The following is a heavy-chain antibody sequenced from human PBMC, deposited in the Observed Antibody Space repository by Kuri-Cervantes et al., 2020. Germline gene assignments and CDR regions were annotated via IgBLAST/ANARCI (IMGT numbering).Heavy chain of an antibody. J-gene: IGHJ4*02. V-gene: IGHV1-69*10. CDR1: GGTFSSYA. CDR3: ASPIKYFDAWNSLPPFDY. CDR2: IIATLGTT. Sequence: SVKVSCKASGGTFSSYAISWVRQAPGHGLEWMGGIIATLGTTIYPQKFQGRVTITADKSTSTVYMELTSLRSEDTAMYYCASPIKYFDAWNSLPPFDYWGQGTLVTVSS. D-gene: IGHD3-3*01.